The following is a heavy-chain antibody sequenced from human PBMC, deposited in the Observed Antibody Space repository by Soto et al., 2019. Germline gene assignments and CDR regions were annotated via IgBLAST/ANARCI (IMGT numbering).Heavy chain of an antibody. V-gene: IGHV1-69*13. CDR2: IIPIFGTA. CDR1: GGTFSSYA. J-gene: IGHJ4*02. D-gene: IGHD4-4*01. Sequence: SVKVSCKASGGTFSSYAISWVRQAPGQGLEWMGGIIPIFGTANYAQKFQGRVTITADESTSTAYMELSSLRSEDTAVYYCARDIRVTPPIYGFAYWGQGTLVTVYS. CDR3: ARDIRVTPPIYGFAY.